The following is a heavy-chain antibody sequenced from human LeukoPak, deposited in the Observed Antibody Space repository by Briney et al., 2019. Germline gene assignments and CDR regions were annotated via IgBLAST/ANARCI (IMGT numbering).Heavy chain of an antibody. D-gene: IGHD3-22*01. J-gene: IGHJ4*02. Sequence: PGRSLRLSYAASGFTFDDYAIHWVRQAPGKGLEWVSGISWNSGSMGYADSVKGRFTISRDNARNSLYLQMNSLRAEDTALYYCAKDLHTGYYDSSGYYSHWGQGTLVTVSS. V-gene: IGHV3-9*01. CDR1: GFTFDDYA. CDR2: ISWNSGSM. CDR3: AKDLHTGYYDSSGYYSH.